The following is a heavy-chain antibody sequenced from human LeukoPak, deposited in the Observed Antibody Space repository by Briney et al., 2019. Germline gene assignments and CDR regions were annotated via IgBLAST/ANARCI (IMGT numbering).Heavy chain of an antibody. CDR3: AKDMRSGYYSGAFDI. V-gene: IGHV3-9*03. CDR1: GFTFSSYG. CDR2: ISWNSGSI. D-gene: IGHD3-22*01. J-gene: IGHJ3*02. Sequence: GRSLRLSCAASGFTFSSYGMLWVRQAPGKGLEWVSGISWNSGSIGYADSVKGRFTISRDNAKNSLYLQMNSLRAEDMALYYCAKDMRSGYYSGAFDIWGQGTMVTVSS.